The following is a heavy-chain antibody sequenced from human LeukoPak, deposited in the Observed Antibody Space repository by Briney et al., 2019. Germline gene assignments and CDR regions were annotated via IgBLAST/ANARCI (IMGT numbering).Heavy chain of an antibody. CDR1: GFTFTSYD. Sequence: GRSLRLSCAASGFTFTSYDMHWVRQAPGKGLEWVAVISYDGSDKYYADSVKGRFIISRDNSKSTLYLRMNSLRAEDTAVYYCAKDLIAAAGTGFLDYWGQGTLVTVSS. CDR3: AKDLIAAAGTGFLDY. V-gene: IGHV3-33*05. J-gene: IGHJ4*02. CDR2: ISYDGSDK. D-gene: IGHD6-13*01.